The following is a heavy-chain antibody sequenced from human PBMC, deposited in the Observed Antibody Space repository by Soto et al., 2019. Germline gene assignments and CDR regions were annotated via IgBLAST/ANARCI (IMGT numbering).Heavy chain of an antibody. Sequence: QVQLQESGPGLVKPSGTLSLTCAVSGGSISSSNWWSWVRQPPGKGLEWIGEIYHSGSTDFNQSPKSSIAIAAYKSKTQLALKLRTMTAMNTAVYYCARDPGVGAITWGQGTLVTVSS. V-gene: IGHV4-4*02. D-gene: IGHD1-26*01. CDR1: GGSISSSNW. CDR3: ARDPGVGAIT. CDR2: IYHSGST. J-gene: IGHJ4*02.